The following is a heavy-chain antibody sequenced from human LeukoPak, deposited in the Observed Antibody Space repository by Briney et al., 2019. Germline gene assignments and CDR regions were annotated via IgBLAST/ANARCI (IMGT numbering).Heavy chain of an antibody. D-gene: IGHD3-22*01. Sequence: SVKVSCKASGGTFSSYAISWVRQAPGQGLEWMGGIIPIFGTANYAQKFQGRVTITADESTSTACMELSSLRSEDTAVYYCARRDSPARAFDIWGQGTMVTVSS. V-gene: IGHV1-69*13. CDR3: ARRDSPARAFDI. CDR1: GGTFSSYA. CDR2: IIPIFGTA. J-gene: IGHJ3*02.